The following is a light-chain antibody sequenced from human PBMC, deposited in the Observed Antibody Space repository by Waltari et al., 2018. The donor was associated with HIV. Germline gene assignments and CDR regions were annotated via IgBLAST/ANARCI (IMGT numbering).Light chain of an antibody. CDR1: EFGAKS. V-gene: IGLV3-1*01. CDR2: QDN. J-gene: IGLJ3*02. CDR3: QAWGSTTSGV. Sequence: SYEVPQPPSVAVSPGQTATITCSGYEFGAKSTCCYPQKPGQSPLLFIYQDNKRPSGFPERFSGSSSGHTATLTISGTLPMDEADYYCQAWGSTTSGVFGRGTRLTVL.